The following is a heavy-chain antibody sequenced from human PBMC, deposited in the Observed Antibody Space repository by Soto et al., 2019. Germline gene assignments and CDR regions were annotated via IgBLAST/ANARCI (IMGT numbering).Heavy chain of an antibody. CDR3: ARGSFYSGYDPSFGGNPRPFDY. V-gene: IGHV1-18*01. D-gene: IGHD5-12*01. J-gene: IGHJ4*02. CDR1: GYTFTSYG. Sequence: ASVKVSCKASGYTFTSYGISWVRQAPGQGLEWMGWISAYNGNTNYAQKLQGRVTMTTDTSTSTAYMELRSLSSDDTAAYYCARGSFYSGYDPSFGGNPRPFDYWGQGTLVTVSS. CDR2: ISAYNGNT.